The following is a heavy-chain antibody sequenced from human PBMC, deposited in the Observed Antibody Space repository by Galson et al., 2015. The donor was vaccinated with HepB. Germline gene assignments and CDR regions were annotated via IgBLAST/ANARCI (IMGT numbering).Heavy chain of an antibody. CDR3: ARADGYCSSTSCYGDMDV. V-gene: IGHV1-69*13. J-gene: IGHJ6*02. D-gene: IGHD2-2*03. Sequence: SVKVSCKASGGTFSSYAISWVRQAPGQGLEWMGGIIPIFGTANYAQKFQGRVTITADESTSTAYMELSSLRSEDTAVYYCARADGYCSSTSCYGDMDVWGQGTTVTVSS. CDR1: GGTFSSYA. CDR2: IIPIFGTA.